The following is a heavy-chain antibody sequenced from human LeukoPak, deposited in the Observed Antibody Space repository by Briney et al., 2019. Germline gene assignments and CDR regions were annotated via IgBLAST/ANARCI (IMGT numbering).Heavy chain of an antibody. V-gene: IGHV1-2*02. CDR3: ARANFLYCSSSTCLFDY. D-gene: IGHD2-2*01. Sequence: PLASVKVSCKASGYTFTDYYMHWVRQAPGQGFEWMGWINPNDGDTNYAQKIQGRVTMTRDTSISTAHMEVSRLRSDDTAVYYCARANFLYCSSSTCLFDYWGQGTLVTVSS. CDR1: GYTFTDYY. J-gene: IGHJ4*02. CDR2: INPNDGDT.